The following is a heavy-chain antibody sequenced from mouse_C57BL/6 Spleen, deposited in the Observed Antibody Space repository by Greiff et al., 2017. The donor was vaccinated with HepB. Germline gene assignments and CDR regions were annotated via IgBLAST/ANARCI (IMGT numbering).Heavy chain of an antibody. CDR1: GSTFSSYA. CDR2: ISDGGSYT. D-gene: IGHD3-3*01. V-gene: IGHV5-4*01. J-gene: IGHJ1*03. Sequence: EVQRVESGGGLVKPGGSLKLSCAASGSTFSSYAMSWVRQTPEKRLEWVATISDGGSYTYYPDNVKGRFTISRDTAKNNLYLQMSHLKSEDTAMYYCARGGDEWYFDVWGTGTTVTVSS. CDR3: ARGGDEWYFDV.